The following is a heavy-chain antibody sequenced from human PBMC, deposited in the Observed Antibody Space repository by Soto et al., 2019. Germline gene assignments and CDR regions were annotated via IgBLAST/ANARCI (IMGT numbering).Heavy chain of an antibody. J-gene: IGHJ5*02. CDR2: INHSITT. V-gene: IGHV4-34*01. CDR1: GGSFSGYS. Sequence: QVQLQQWGAGLLKPSETLSLTCAVYGGSFSGYSWTWIRQPPGRGMEWIGEINHSITTNYKPSLKRLVTISVDTSKNQFSLKWSSVTAADTAVYYCARRTPGASETYYNSWFDPWGQGTLVTVSS. D-gene: IGHD3-10*01. CDR3: ARRTPGASETYYNSWFDP.